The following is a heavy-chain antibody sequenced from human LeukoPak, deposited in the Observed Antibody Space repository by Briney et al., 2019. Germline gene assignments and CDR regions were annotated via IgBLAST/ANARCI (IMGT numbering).Heavy chain of an antibody. Sequence: SGPALVKPTHTHTLTCTFSGFSLSTSGMCVSWIRQPPGKALEWLARIDWDDDKYYSTSLKTRLTISKDTSKNQVVLTMTNMDPVDTATYYCARTCPYYYDSSGYPDYWGQGTLVTVSS. CDR2: IDWDDDK. CDR3: ARTCPYYYDSSGYPDY. CDR1: GFSLSTSGMC. V-gene: IGHV2-70*11. D-gene: IGHD3-22*01. J-gene: IGHJ4*02.